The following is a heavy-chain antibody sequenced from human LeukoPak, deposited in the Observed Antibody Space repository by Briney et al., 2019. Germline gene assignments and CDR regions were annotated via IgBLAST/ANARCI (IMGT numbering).Heavy chain of an antibody. CDR1: GLTFSSYG. CDR3: AKDKCSSTSCYVRYYYYGMDV. D-gene: IGHD2-2*01. Sequence: GRSLRLSCAASGLTFSSYGMHWVRQAPGKGLEWVAVISYDGSNKYYADSVKGRFTISRDNSKNTLYLQMNSLRAEDTAVYYCAKDKCSSTSCYVRYYYYGMDVWGQGTTVTVSS. CDR2: ISYDGSNK. V-gene: IGHV3-30*18. J-gene: IGHJ6*02.